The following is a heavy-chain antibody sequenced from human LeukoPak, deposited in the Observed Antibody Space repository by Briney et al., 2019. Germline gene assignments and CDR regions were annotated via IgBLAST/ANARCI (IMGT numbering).Heavy chain of an antibody. D-gene: IGHD1-26*01. V-gene: IGHV4-59*12. Sequence: SETLSLTCTVSGGSISSYYWSWIRQPPGKGLEWIGYIYYSGTTNYNPSLKSRVTMSVDTSKNQFSLKLSSVTAADTAVYYCARDLTSSDTTLGDAFDIWGQGTMVTVSS. J-gene: IGHJ3*02. CDR1: GGSISSYY. CDR3: ARDLTSSDTTLGDAFDI. CDR2: IYYSGTT.